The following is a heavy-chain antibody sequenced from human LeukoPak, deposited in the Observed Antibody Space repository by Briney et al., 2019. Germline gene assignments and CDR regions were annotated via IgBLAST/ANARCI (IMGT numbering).Heavy chain of an antibody. J-gene: IGHJ6*02. CDR1: GFTVSNND. CDR2: IYVAGRT. CDR3: ATGAGAYKHYAMDV. Sequence: GGSPRLSCAASGFTVSNNDMNWVRQAPGKGLEWVAGIYVAGRTISVDSVRGRFTISRDNSKNSLYLQMNSLRAEDTALYYCATGAGAYKHYAMDVWGQGTTVTVSS. V-gene: IGHV3-66*01. D-gene: IGHD6-19*01.